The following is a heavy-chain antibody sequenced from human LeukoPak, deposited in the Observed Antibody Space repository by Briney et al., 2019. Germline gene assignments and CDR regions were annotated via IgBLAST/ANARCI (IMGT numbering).Heavy chain of an antibody. J-gene: IGHJ6*02. V-gene: IGHV4-34*01. CDR1: GGSFSGYY. CDR2: INHSGST. D-gene: IGHD6-19*01. Sequence: SETLSLTCAVYGGSFSGYYWSWVRQPPGQGLEWIGEINHSGSTNYNPSIRSRVTISGDTSKNQSSLKLNSVPAADTPVYYCARVYSSGCHAYYYYGMDVWGQGTTVTVSS. CDR3: ARVYSSGCHAYYYYGMDV.